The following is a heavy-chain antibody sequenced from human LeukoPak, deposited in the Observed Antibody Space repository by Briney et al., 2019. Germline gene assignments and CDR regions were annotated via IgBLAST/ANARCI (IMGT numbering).Heavy chain of an antibody. CDR3: ARVRAPHGSSPHGYYYYGMDV. Sequence: ASVKVSCKASGYTFTGYYMHWARQAPGQGLEWMGWINPNSGGTNYAQKFQGWVTMTRDTSISTAYMELSRLRSDDTAVYYCARVRAPHGSSPHGYYYYGMDVWGQGTTVTVSS. J-gene: IGHJ6*02. V-gene: IGHV1-2*04. CDR2: INPNSGGT. CDR1: GYTFTGYY. D-gene: IGHD6-6*01.